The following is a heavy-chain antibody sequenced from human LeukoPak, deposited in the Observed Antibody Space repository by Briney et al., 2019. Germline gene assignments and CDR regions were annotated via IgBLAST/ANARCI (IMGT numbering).Heavy chain of an antibody. J-gene: IGHJ4*02. CDR3: ARGGRGYSYGWDY. CDR2: ITNNGGNT. V-gene: IGHV3-64*01. CDR1: KFNFKNYA. Sequence: GGSLRLSCAASKFNFKNYAMHWVREAPGKGREYVSAITNNGGNTYYANSVKGRFTISRDNSKNSLYLQMNSLRAEDTAVYYCARGGRGYSYGWDYWGQGTLVTVSS. D-gene: IGHD5-18*01.